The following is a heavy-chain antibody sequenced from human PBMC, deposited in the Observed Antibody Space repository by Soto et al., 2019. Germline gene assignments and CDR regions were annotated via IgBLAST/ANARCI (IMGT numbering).Heavy chain of an antibody. V-gene: IGHV1-58*02. J-gene: IGHJ6*02. D-gene: IGHD6-19*01. Sequence: QMQLVQSGPEVKKPGTSVKVSCKASGFTFTSSAMQWVRQARGQRLEWIGWIVVGSGNTNYAQKFQERVTITRDMSTSTGYMELSSLRSEDTAVYYCAAGLIAVAGTYYYGMDVWGQGTTVTVSS. CDR1: GFTFTSSA. CDR3: AAGLIAVAGTYYYGMDV. CDR2: IVVGSGNT.